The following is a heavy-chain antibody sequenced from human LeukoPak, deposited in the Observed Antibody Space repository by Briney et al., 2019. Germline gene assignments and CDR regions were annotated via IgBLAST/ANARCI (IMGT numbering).Heavy chain of an antibody. V-gene: IGHV3-7*01. D-gene: IGHD5-18*01. Sequence: GGSLRLSCAASGFTFSSYWMSWVRQAPGKGLEWVANIKQDGSEKYYVDSVKGRFTISRDNAKNSLYLQMNSLRAEDTAVYYCARRPGYSYGFYYYYYMDVWGKGTTVTISS. J-gene: IGHJ6*03. CDR1: GFTFSSYW. CDR3: ARRPGYSYGFYYYYYMDV. CDR2: IKQDGSEK.